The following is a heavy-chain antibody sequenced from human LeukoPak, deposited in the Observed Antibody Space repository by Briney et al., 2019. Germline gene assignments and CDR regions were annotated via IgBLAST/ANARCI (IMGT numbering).Heavy chain of an antibody. J-gene: IGHJ3*02. V-gene: IGHV6-1*01. CDR3: AREEQWLVPGDAFDI. CDR1: GDSVSSNSAA. D-gene: IGHD6-19*01. CDR2: TYYRSKWYN. Sequence: SQTLSLTCAISGDSVSSNSAAWNWVRQSPSRGLEWLGRTYYRSKWYNVYAVSVKSRITINPDTSKNQFSLQLNSVTPEDTAVYYCAREEQWLVPGDAFDIWGQGTMVTVSS.